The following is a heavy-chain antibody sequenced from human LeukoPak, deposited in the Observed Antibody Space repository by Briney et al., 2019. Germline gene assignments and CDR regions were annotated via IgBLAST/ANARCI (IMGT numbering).Heavy chain of an antibody. V-gene: IGHV3-30-3*01. D-gene: IGHD6-19*01. J-gene: IGHJ4*02. CDR3: ARDRGNELAVADRDY. Sequence: PGGSLRLSCAASGFTFSSYAMHWVRQAPGKGLEWVAVISYDGSNKYYADSVKGRFTISRDNAKNSLYLQMNSLRAEDTAVYYCARDRGNELAVADRDYWGQGTLVTVSS. CDR1: GFTFSSYA. CDR2: ISYDGSNK.